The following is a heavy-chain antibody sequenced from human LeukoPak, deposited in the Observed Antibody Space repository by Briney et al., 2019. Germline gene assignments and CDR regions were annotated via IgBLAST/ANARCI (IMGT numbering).Heavy chain of an antibody. D-gene: IGHD6-25*01. CDR2: FYNSENT. Sequence: SETLSLTCTISGDSISGLYWSWIRQPAGKGLEWIGRFYNSENTNYNPSLKSRVAMSVDTSKNQFSLKLTSVTAADTAVYYCARDLAGFDYWGQGTLVTVSS. V-gene: IGHV4-4*07. CDR1: GDSISGLY. CDR3: ARDLAGFDY. J-gene: IGHJ4*02.